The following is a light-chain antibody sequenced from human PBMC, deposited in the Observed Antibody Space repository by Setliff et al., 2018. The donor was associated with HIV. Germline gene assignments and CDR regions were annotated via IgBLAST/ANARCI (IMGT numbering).Light chain of an antibody. CDR3: QQYGVSLWT. CDR1: QSVPSSS. V-gene: IGKV3-20*01. CDR2: DAT. Sequence: DIVLTQSPGALSLSPGDRTTLSCRASQSVPSSSLAWYQQKPGQAPRLLIYDATIRAAGISDRFSGSGSGTDFTLTISRLEPEDFAVYYCQQYGVSLWTVGRGTKVDIK. J-gene: IGKJ1*01.